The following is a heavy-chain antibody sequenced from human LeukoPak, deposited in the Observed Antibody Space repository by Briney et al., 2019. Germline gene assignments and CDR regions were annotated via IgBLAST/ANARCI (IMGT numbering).Heavy chain of an antibody. J-gene: IGHJ1*01. CDR3: ALEMATITEEEYFQH. Sequence: SETLSLTCAVYGGSFSGYYWSWIRQPSGKGLEWIGEINHSGSTNYNPSLKSRVTISVDTSKNQFSLKLSSVTAADTAVYYCALEMATITEEEYFQHWGQGTLVTVSS. V-gene: IGHV4-34*01. D-gene: IGHD5-24*01. CDR1: GGSFSGYY. CDR2: INHSGST.